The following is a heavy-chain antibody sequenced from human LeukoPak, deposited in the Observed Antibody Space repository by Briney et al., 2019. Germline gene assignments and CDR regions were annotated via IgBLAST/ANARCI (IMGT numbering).Heavy chain of an antibody. CDR2: IYHSGST. Sequence: SETLSLTCTVSGGSITSYYWGWIRQPPGKGLEWIGSIYHSGSTYYNPSLKSRVTISVDTSKNQFSLKLSSVTAADTAVYYCACLGRRDGYNYHLFDYWGQGTLVTVSS. V-gene: IGHV4-38-2*02. CDR1: GGSITSYY. D-gene: IGHD5-24*01. CDR3: ACLGRRDGYNYHLFDY. J-gene: IGHJ4*02.